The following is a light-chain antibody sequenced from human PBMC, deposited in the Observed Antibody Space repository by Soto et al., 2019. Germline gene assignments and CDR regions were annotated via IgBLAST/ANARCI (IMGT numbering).Light chain of an antibody. CDR1: QSISSY. V-gene: IGKV1-5*01. Sequence: DIQMTQSPSSLSGSVGDRVTITCRASQSISSYLNWYQQKPGKAPKLLIYYASTLESGVPSRFSGSGSGTDFTLTISSLQPDDFATYYCQQYETYSGTFGQGTKVDI. CDR3: QQYETYSGT. CDR2: YAS. J-gene: IGKJ1*01.